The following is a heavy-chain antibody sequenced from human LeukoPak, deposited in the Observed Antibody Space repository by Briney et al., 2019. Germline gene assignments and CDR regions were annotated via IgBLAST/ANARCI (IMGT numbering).Heavy chain of an antibody. CDR1: GYNFISYY. Sequence: ASVKVSCKASGYNFISYYMHWVRQAPGQGLEWMGIINPSGGSTSYAQKFQDRVTMTRDTSTSTGYMELSSLKSEDTAVYYCAREAVVLVDAVRYYYYGMDVWGQGTTVTVSS. CDR3: AREAVVLVDAVRYYYYGMDV. CDR2: INPSGGST. D-gene: IGHD2-8*01. J-gene: IGHJ6*02. V-gene: IGHV1-46*01.